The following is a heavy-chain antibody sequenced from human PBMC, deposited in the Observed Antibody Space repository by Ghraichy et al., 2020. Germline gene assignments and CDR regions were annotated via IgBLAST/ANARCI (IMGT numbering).Heavy chain of an antibody. D-gene: IGHD6-19*01. CDR3: ARAGREWLVRFRTLGHDY. J-gene: IGHJ4*02. V-gene: IGHV4-39*07. CDR1: GGSISSSSYY. Sequence: SETLSLTCTVSGGSISSSSYYWGWIRQPPGKGLEWIGSIYYSGSTYYNPSLKSRVTISVDTSKNQFSLKLSSVTAADTAVYYCARAGREWLVRFRTLGHDYWGQGTLVTVSS. CDR2: IYYSGST.